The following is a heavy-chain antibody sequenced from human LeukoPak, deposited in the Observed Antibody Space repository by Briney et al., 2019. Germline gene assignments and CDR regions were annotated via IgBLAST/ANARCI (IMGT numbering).Heavy chain of an antibody. CDR1: GFTFSNYA. D-gene: IGHD2-2*01. V-gene: IGHV3-23*01. CDR2: ISFTVGNT. CDR3: AKAPAAILGYSSYYMDV. Sequence: GGSLRLSCAASGFTFSNYAVSWVRQAPGKGLEGGSTISFTVGNTYYANSVKRRFTISRDNSKNPLFLQMNSLRADDTAVYYCAKAPAAILGYSSYYMDVWGKGTTVTVSS. J-gene: IGHJ6*03.